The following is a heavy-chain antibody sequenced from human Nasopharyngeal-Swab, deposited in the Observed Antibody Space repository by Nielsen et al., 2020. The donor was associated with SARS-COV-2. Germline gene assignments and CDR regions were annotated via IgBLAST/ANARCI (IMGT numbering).Heavy chain of an antibody. Sequence: ETLSLTCTVSGGSISSSSYYWGWVRQAPGKGLEWVSAISGSGGSTYYADSVKGRFTISRDNSKNTLYLQMNSLRAEDTAVYYCAKDQVISRLLWFGESQYFQHWGQGTLVTVSS. CDR1: GGSISSSSYY. CDR2: ISGSGGST. J-gene: IGHJ1*01. V-gene: IGHV3-23*01. CDR3: AKDQVISRLLWFGESQYFQH. D-gene: IGHD3-10*01.